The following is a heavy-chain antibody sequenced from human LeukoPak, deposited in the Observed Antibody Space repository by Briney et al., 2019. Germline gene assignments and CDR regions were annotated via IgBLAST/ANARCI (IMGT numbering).Heavy chain of an antibody. J-gene: IGHJ3*02. Sequence: GGSLRLSCAASGFTFSGSAMHWARQASGKGLEWVGRIRSKANSYATAYAASVKGRFTISRDDSKNTAYLQMNSLKTEDTAVYYCTRRTGSYLDAFDIWGQGTMVTVSS. CDR3: TRRTGSYLDAFDI. D-gene: IGHD1-26*01. V-gene: IGHV3-73*01. CDR1: GFTFSGSA. CDR2: IRSKANSYAT.